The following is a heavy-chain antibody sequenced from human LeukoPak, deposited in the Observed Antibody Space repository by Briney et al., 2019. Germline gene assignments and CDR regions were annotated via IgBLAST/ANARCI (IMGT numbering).Heavy chain of an antibody. J-gene: IGHJ6*02. CDR3: ARSAARLRYYYAMDV. CDR2: ISFDGSNK. V-gene: IGHV3-30*03. CDR1: GFTFSTYG. Sequence: GRSLRLSCAASGFTFSTYGMHWIRQAPGKGLEWVAVISFDGSNKYYADSVKGRSTISRHNSKNTLYLQMSSLRAEDTAVYFCARSAARLRYYYAMDVWGQGTTVTVCS. D-gene: IGHD6-6*01.